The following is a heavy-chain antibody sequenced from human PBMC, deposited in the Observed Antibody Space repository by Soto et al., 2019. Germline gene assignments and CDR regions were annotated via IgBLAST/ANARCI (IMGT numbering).Heavy chain of an antibody. V-gene: IGHV4-4*02. CDR3: VGDHGVDYYMDV. J-gene: IGHJ6*03. CDR2: IYHSGST. Sequence: PSESLTLTCAVSSGSISSCNWGCWVRQPPGKGQEWIGEIYHSGSTNYNPSLKSQVTISVDKSKNQSSLKLSSVTAAVKSLYYCVGDHGVDYYMDVWGKGTTVTVSS. CDR1: SGSISSCNW.